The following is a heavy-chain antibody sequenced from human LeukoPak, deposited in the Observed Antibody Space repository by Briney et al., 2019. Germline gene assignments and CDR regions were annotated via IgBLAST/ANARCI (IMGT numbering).Heavy chain of an antibody. CDR3: ARDLPYDSSGYYYFRETEAPDIDLDHYYYGMDV. CDR2: ISSSSSYI. CDR1: GFTFSSYS. V-gene: IGHV3-21*01. Sequence: GGSLRLSCAASGFTFSSYSMNWVRQAPGKGLEWVSSISSSSSYIYYADSVKSRFTISRDNAKNSLYLQMNSLRAEDTAVYYCARDLPYDSSGYYYFRETEAPDIDLDHYYYGMDVWGQGTTVTVSS. J-gene: IGHJ6*02. D-gene: IGHD3-22*01.